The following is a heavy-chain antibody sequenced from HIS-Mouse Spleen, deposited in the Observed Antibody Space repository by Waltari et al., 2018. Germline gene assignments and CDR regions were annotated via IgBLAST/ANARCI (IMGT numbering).Heavy chain of an antibody. Sequence: QVQLVQSGAEVKKPGASVKVSCKASGYTFTSYDINWVRQATGQGREWMGWMNPNSGNTGYAQKFQGKVTMTRNTSISTAYMELSSLRSDETPVYYCERGLRGDLDYWAHRSLVTVSS. CDR3: ERGLRGDLDY. J-gene: IGHJ4*01. CDR1: GYTFTSYD. D-gene: IGHD3-10*01. CDR2: MNPNSGNT. V-gene: IGHV1-8*01.